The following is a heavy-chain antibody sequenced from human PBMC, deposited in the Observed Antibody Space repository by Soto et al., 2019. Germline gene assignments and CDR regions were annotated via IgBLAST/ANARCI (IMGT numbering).Heavy chain of an antibody. CDR3: ARAWFGDFVYYLDY. CDR1: GYTFTNYA. J-gene: IGHJ4*02. D-gene: IGHD3-10*01. Sequence: QVQLVQSGAEVKKPGASVKVSCKAFGYTFTNYAISWVRQAPGQGLEWMGWISAYNGNTNYAQKLQGRVTMTTDTSTSSASMELRSLRSDDTAVYYCARAWFGDFVYYLDYWGQGTLVTVSS. CDR2: ISAYNGNT. V-gene: IGHV1-18*01.